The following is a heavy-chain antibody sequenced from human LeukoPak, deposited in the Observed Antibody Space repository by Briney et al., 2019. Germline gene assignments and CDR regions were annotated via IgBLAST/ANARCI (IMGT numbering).Heavy chain of an antibody. V-gene: IGHV4-59*04. CDR2: MYHSGST. Sequence: SETLSLTCTVSGGSISSYYWGWIRQPPGKGLEWIGSMYHSGSTYYNPSLKSRVTMSVDTSKNQFSLKLTSVTAADTAVYYCARPVGATPYSWFDPWGQGTLVTVSS. D-gene: IGHD1-26*01. J-gene: IGHJ5*02. CDR3: ARPVGATPYSWFDP. CDR1: GGSISSYY.